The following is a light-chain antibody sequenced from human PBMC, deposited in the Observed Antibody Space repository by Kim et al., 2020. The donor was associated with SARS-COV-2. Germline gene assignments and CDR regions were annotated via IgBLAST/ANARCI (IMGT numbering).Light chain of an antibody. CDR1: QSLSSAY. CDR3: QQYGGAPWT. J-gene: IGKJ1*01. Sequence: SPGERATLSCRASQSLSSAYIAWYQQKPGQAPRLLVFGASGRATGIPDRFSGSGSGTDFTLSISRLEPEDFAVYYCQQYGGAPWTFGQGTKVDIK. V-gene: IGKV3-20*01. CDR2: GAS.